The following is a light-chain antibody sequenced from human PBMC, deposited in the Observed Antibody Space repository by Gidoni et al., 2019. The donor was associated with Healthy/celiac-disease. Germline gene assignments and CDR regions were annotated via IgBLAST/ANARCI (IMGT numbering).Light chain of an antibody. CDR2: DAS. CDR3: QQRSNWPLCS. J-gene: IGKJ2*04. Sequence: EIVLTQSPATLSLSPGERATLSCRASQSVSSYLAWYQQTPGQAPRLLIYDASNRATGIPARFSGIGSGTYFTLTISSLEPEDFAVYYCQQRSNWPLCSFGQGTKLEIK. V-gene: IGKV3-11*01. CDR1: QSVSSY.